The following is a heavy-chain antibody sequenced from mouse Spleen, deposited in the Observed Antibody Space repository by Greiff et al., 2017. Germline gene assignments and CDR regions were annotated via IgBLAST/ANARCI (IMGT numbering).Heavy chain of an antibody. D-gene: IGHD1-1*01. J-gene: IGHJ1*03. CDR1: GFNIKNTY. V-gene: IGHV14-3*01. Sequence: VQLKQSVAELVRPGASVKLSCTASGFNIKNTYMHWVKQRPEQGLEWIGRIDPANGNTKYAPKFQGKATITADTSSNTAYLQLSSLTSEDTAIYYCAREYYYGSSYLYWYFDVWGTGTTVTVSS. CDR2: IDPANGNT. CDR3: AREYYYGSSYLYWYFDV.